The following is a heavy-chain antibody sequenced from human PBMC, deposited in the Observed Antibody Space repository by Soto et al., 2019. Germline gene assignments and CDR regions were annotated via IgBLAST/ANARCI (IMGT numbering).Heavy chain of an antibody. CDR1: GFTFSSYG. CDR2: IWYDGSKQ. V-gene: IGHV3-33*01. Sequence: VQLVESGGGVVQPGTSLRLSCAPSGFTFSSYGMHWVRQAPGKGLEWVAVIWYDGSKQYYADSVKGRFTISRDNSKNTLYLQMNSLSAEDTAVYYCARDPGVTNYYFDYWGQGTLVTVSS. CDR3: ARDPGVTNYYFDY. J-gene: IGHJ4*02. D-gene: IGHD3-3*01.